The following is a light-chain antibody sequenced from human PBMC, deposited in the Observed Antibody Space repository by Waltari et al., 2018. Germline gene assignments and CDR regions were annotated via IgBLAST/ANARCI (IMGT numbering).Light chain of an antibody. Sequence: EIVLTQSPATLSFSPAARVTLSCRASQSVSSYLAWYQQKPGQAPRLLIYDASNRATGSPARFSGSGSGTDFTLTISSLEPEDFAVYYCQHRSNWPALTFGGGTKVEIK. CDR1: QSVSSY. CDR2: DAS. J-gene: IGKJ4*01. V-gene: IGKV3-11*01. CDR3: QHRSNWPALT.